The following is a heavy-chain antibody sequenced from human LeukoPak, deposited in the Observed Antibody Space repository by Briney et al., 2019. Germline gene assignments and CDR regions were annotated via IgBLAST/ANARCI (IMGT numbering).Heavy chain of an antibody. Sequence: GGSLRLSCAASGFTFRSYAMHWVRQAPGKGLEWVAVISYDGSNKYYADSVKGRFTISRDNSKNTLYLQMNSLRAEDTAVYYCARDRPSGYDSSGSNFDYWGQGTLVTVSS. V-gene: IGHV3-30*04. J-gene: IGHJ4*02. CDR3: ARDRPSGYDSSGSNFDY. D-gene: IGHD3-22*01. CDR1: GFTFRSYA. CDR2: ISYDGSNK.